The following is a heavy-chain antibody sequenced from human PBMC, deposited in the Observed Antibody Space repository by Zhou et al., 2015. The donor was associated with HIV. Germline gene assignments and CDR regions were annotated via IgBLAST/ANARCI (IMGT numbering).Heavy chain of an antibody. D-gene: IGHD1-26*01. V-gene: IGHV3-30*03. CDR1: GFTFSSYD. Sequence: QMQLVESGGGVVQPGRSLRLSCAASGFTFSSYDMHWVRQAPGKGLEWVALISYDGSNKYYGDSVKGRFTISRDNYQNTLFVQMNSLRVDDTAVYYCVRDGASGGMMWDLWGQGTLVTVS. CDR2: ISYDGSNK. CDR3: VRDGASGGMMWDL. J-gene: IGHJ4*02.